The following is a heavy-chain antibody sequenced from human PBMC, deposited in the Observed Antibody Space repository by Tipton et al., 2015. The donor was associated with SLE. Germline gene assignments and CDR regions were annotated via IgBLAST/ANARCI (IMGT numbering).Heavy chain of an antibody. CDR1: GFTFSSYS. CDR2: ISGDGSYI. V-gene: IGHV3-21*03. J-gene: IGHJ4*02. Sequence: SLRLSCAASGFTFSSYSMNWVRQAPGKGLEWVSSISGDGSYIYYADSVKGRLTMSRDNAKNSMYLQMNSLRAEDTAVYYCARIMRPLNTLAPPFDYGGQGTQVTVSS. CDR3: ARIMRPLNTLAPPFDY. D-gene: IGHD3-16*01.